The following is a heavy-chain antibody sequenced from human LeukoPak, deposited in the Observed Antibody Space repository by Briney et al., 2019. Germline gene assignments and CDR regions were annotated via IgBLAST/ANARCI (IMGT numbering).Heavy chain of an antibody. D-gene: IGHD3-3*01. CDR1: GGSISSYY. V-gene: IGHV4-4*07. J-gene: IGHJ3*02. Sequence: SETLSLTCTVSGGSISSYYWSWIRQPAGKGLEWIGRIYTSGSTNYNPSLKSRVTMSVDTSKNQLSLKLSSVTAADTAVYYCARSKLELWGDDAFDIWGQGTMVTVSS. CDR2: IYTSGST. CDR3: ARSKLELWGDDAFDI.